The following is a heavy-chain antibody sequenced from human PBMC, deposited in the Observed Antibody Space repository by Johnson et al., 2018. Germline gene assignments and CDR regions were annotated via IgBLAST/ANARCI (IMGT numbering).Heavy chain of an antibody. Sequence: VQLVESGGGLVQPGGSLRLSCVASGFTLSSFWMSWVRQAPGKGLEWVANIKEDGSEKYYVDSVKGRFTTSRDNAKNSLYLQMNSRRAEDTAVYYCARRRDCSNGVCYGMDVWGQGTTVTVSS. CDR1: GFTLSSFW. V-gene: IGHV3-7*01. J-gene: IGHJ6*02. CDR2: IKEDGSEK. D-gene: IGHD2-8*01. CDR3: ARRRDCSNGVCYGMDV.